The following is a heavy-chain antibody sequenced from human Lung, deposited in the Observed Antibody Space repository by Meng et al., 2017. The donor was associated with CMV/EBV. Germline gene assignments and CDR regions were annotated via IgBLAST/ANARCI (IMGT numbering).Heavy chain of an antibody. D-gene: IGHD3-10*01. J-gene: IGHJ4*02. V-gene: IGHV4-39*01. Sequence: SXTXSLXXTVSGDSITSISYYWGWSGQPAGKGLEWIGSMYYSANIYYNPSLKSRGTISVDTSQDQFSLTLTSVTAAATAVYYCAFTSGADYGSGSRDYWGQGTXVTVSS. CDR3: AFTSGADYGSGSRDY. CDR2: MYYSANI. CDR1: GDSITSISYY.